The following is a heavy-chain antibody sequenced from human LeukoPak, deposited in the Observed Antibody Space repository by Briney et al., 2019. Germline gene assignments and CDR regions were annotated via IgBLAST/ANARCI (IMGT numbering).Heavy chain of an antibody. CDR1: GGSFSGYY. D-gene: IGHD3-10*01. J-gene: IGHJ6*03. Sequence: PSETLSLTCAVYGGSFSGYYWSWIRQPPGKGLEWIGEINHSGSTNYNPSLKSRVTISVDTSKNQFSLKLSSVTAADTAVYYCARTTTVRGTYYMDVWGKGTTVTISS. CDR2: INHSGST. V-gene: IGHV4-34*01. CDR3: ARTTTVRGTYYMDV.